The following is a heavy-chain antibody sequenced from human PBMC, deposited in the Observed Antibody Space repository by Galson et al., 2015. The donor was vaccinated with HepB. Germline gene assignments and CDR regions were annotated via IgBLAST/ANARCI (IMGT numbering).Heavy chain of an antibody. V-gene: IGHV3-7*03. CDR1: GFTFSSYW. Sequence: SLRLSCAASGFTFSSYWMSWVRQAPGKGLEWVANIKQDGSEKYYVDSVKGRFTISRDNAKNSLYLQMNSLRAEDTAVYYCARVGYYYDSSGYYPISRVFDYWGQGTLVTVSS. D-gene: IGHD3-22*01. CDR3: ARVGYYYDSSGYYPISRVFDY. CDR2: IKQDGSEK. J-gene: IGHJ4*02.